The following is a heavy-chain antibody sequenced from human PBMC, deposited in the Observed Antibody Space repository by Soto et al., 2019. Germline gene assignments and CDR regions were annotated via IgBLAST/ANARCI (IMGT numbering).Heavy chain of an antibody. CDR2: ISRSGSVI. J-gene: IGHJ5*02. Sequence: GGSLRLSCAASGFTFSSYSMNWVRQAPGKGLEWLSYISRSGSVIYSADSVKGRFTISRDNAKNVLYLQMDSLRAEDTAMYYCVRTPHVSGSYLRFDPWGQGTQVTVSS. CDR3: VRTPHVSGSYLRFDP. V-gene: IGHV3-48*01. CDR1: GFTFSSYS. D-gene: IGHD3-10*01.